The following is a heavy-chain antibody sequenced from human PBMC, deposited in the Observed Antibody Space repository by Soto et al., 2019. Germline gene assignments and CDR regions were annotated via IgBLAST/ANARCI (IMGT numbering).Heavy chain of an antibody. CDR2: IWYDGSNK. CDR1: GFTFSSYG. D-gene: IGHD6-6*01. CDR3: ARKYSSSPLFDY. Sequence: GGSLRLSCAASGFTFSSYGMHWVRQAPGKGLEWVAVIWYDGSNKYYADSVKGRFTISRDNSKNTLYLQMNSLRAEDTAVYYCARKYSSSPLFDYWGQGTLVTVSS. V-gene: IGHV3-33*01. J-gene: IGHJ4*02.